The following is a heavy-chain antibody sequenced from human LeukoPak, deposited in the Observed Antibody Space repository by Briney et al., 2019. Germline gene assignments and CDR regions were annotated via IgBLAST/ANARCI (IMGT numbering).Heavy chain of an antibody. CDR2: INWNGGST. CDR3: ARVQRELMGDYFDY. V-gene: IGHV3-20*04. Sequence: GGSLRLSCAASGFTFDDYGMSWVRQAPGKGLEWVSGINWNGGSTGYADSVKGRFTISRDNAKNSLYLQMNSLRVEDTALYYCARVQRELMGDYFDYWGQGTLVNVSS. CDR1: GFTFDDYG. D-gene: IGHD1-1*01. J-gene: IGHJ4*02.